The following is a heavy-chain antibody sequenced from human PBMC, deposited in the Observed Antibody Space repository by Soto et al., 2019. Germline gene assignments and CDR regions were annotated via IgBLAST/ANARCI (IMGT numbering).Heavy chain of an antibody. CDR3: AHRWNTILFRY. D-gene: IGHD3-3*01. CDR1: GFTFSASW. V-gene: IGHV3-7*03. CDR2: LKQDGSAT. Sequence: GGSLRLSCAVSGFTFSASWMPWVRQAPGKGLEWLASLKQDGSATYYVDSVKGRFTISRDNAKNSLYLQLNSLRAEDSATYYCAHRWNTILFRYWGQGTLVTVSS. J-gene: IGHJ4*02.